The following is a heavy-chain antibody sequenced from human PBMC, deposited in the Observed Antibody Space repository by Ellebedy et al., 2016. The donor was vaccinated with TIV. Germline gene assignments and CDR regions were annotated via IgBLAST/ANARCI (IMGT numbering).Heavy chain of an antibody. J-gene: IGHJ4*02. CDR3: VRTGRPWFDY. CDR2: ISTSSSYT. CDR1: GFTFSDYY. Sequence: GESLKISCVASGFTFSDYYMSWIRQAPGQGLEWVSTISTSSSYTKCADSVKGRFTVSRDDAKNSLYLHMNSLQAEDTAVYYCVRTGRPWFDYWGQGTLVTVSS. D-gene: IGHD1-1*01. V-gene: IGHV3-11*06.